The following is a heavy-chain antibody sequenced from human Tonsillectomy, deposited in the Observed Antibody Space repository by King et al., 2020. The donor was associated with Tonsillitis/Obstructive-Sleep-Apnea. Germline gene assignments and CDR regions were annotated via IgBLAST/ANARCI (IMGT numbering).Heavy chain of an antibody. V-gene: IGHV3-11*01. J-gene: IGHJ6*03. CDR1: GFTFSDYY. CDR3: VRVRTDFALYYYYYMDV. Sequence: VQLVESGGGLVKPGGSLRLSCAASGFTFSDYYMSWLRQAPGKGLEWVSSISSSGGTIYYADSVKGRFTISRDNAHNSLYLQMNSLRAEDTALYYCVRVRTDFALYYYYYMDVWGKGTTVTVSS. CDR2: ISSSGGTI.